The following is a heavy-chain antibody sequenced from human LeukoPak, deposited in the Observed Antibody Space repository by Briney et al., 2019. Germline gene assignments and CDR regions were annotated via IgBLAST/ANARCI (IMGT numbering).Heavy chain of an antibody. CDR2: IRNDGSDK. D-gene: IGHD6-13*01. CDR1: GINFRSSG. J-gene: IGHJ4*02. Sequence: GGPLRLSCAASGINFRSSGMHWVRQAPGKGLEWVTFIRNDGSDKYYAASVKGRFTISRDNSKNTVYLHMASLRADDTALYYCAREGGRAVPGRFDQWGQGTLVTVSS. CDR3: AREGGRAVPGRFDQ. V-gene: IGHV3-30*02.